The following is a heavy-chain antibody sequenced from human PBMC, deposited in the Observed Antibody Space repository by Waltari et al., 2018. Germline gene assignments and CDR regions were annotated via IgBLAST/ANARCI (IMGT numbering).Heavy chain of an antibody. CDR3: ARGGTVDT. V-gene: IGHV3-74*01. J-gene: IGHJ5*02. CDR2: IKPDGSNT. Sequence: EVQLVESGGGFVQPGGSLKLSCTASGFNFNTYWMNWVRQAPGKGPMWFSRIKPDGSNTICADSVRGRFTISRDNGKSTLFLQMTSLRPDDSAVYYCARGGTVDTWGQGTLVTVSS. CDR1: GFNFNTYW.